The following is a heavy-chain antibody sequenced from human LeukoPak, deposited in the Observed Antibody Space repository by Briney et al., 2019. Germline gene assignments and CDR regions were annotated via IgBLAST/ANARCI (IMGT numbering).Heavy chain of an antibody. CDR1: GYTFTSYD. CDR3: ASKFSGGAFDI. Sequence: ASVKVSCKASGYTFTSYDINWVRQATGQGLEWMGWINPNSGGTNYAQKFQGRVTMTRDTSISTAYMELSRLRSDDTAVYYCASKFSGGAFDIWGQGTMVTVSS. V-gene: IGHV1-2*02. J-gene: IGHJ3*02. CDR2: INPNSGGT. D-gene: IGHD1-26*01.